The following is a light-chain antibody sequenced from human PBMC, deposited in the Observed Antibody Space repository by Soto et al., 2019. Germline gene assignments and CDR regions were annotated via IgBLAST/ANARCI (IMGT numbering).Light chain of an antibody. Sequence: EIGLTQSPATLSGSAGERATLSGRASQSVSSYLAWYQQKPGQAPRLPIYDASNRATGIPARFSGSGSGTDFTLTISSLQPDDFATYYCQQTGGTFGQGTKVDIK. J-gene: IGKJ1*01. V-gene: IGKV3-11*01. CDR2: DAS. CDR3: QQTGGT. CDR1: QSVSSY.